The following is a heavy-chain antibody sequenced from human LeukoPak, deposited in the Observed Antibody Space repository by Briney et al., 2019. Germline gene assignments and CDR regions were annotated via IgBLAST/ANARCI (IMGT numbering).Heavy chain of an antibody. J-gene: IGHJ4*02. CDR3: AKGSLVPAAMPLDY. CDR2: ISYDGSNK. Sequence: GGSLRLSCAASGFTFSSYGMHWVRQAPGKGLEWVAVISYDGSNKYYADSVKGRFTISRDNSKNTLYLQMNSLRAEDAAVYYCAKGSLVPAAMPLDYWGQGTLVTVSS. CDR1: GFTFSSYG. D-gene: IGHD2-2*01. V-gene: IGHV3-30*18.